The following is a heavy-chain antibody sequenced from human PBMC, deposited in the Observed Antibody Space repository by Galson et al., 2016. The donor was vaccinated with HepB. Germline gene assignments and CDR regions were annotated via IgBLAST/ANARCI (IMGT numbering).Heavy chain of an antibody. D-gene: IGHD3-10*01. J-gene: IGHJ3*02. CDR1: GFTFSRYG. Sequence: SLRLSCAASGFTFSRYGMHWVRQAPGKGLEWVSSISRGSAYIYYADSVKGRFTISRDNAKNSLYLQMHSLRAEDTAVYYCARPRDNYGHAFDIWGPGTLVTVSS. CDR3: ARPRDNYGHAFDI. V-gene: IGHV3-21*01. CDR2: ISRGSAYI.